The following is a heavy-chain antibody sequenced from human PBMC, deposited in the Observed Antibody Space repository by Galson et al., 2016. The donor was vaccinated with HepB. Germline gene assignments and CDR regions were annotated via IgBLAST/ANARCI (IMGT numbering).Heavy chain of an antibody. CDR3: AKDRDPYNWSDAIDY. V-gene: IGHV3-9*01. CDR1: GFNFNDHA. CDR2: ISWNSGSI. D-gene: IGHD1-20*01. J-gene: IGHJ4*02. Sequence: SLRLSCAASGFNFNDHAIYWVRQVRGKGLEWVSVISWNSGSIGYADSVKGRFTISRDNAQKSVYLQMNSLRAEDTAVYYCAKDRDPYNWSDAIDYWGRGTRVSVSS.